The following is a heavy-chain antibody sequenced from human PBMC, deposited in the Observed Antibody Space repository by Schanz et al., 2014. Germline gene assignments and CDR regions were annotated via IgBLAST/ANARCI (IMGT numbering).Heavy chain of an antibody. Sequence: VQLVESGGGLVKPGGSLRLSCVASGFTFSDSWMHWVRQAPGKGLEWVANIKQDGSEKFYVDSVKGRFTISRDNAKNALYLQMNSLRAEDTAVYYCARGRARQLVHWFDPWGQGTLVTVSS. CDR2: IKQDGSEK. J-gene: IGHJ5*02. CDR1: GFTFSDSW. D-gene: IGHD6-13*01. V-gene: IGHV3-7*01. CDR3: ARGRARQLVHWFDP.